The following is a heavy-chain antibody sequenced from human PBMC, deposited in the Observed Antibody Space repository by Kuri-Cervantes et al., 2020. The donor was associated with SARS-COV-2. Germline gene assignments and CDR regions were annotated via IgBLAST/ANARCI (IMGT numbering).Heavy chain of an antibody. J-gene: IGHJ4*02. Sequence: LSLXCAASGFTFSSYGMHWVRQAPGKGLEWVAVIWYXGSNKYYADSVKGRFTISRDNSKXXLYLQMNSLRAEDTAVYYCXGDLPYYYDXXGYDFDYWGQGTLVTVSS. V-gene: IGHV3-33*08. D-gene: IGHD3-22*01. CDR2: IWYXGSNK. CDR1: GFTFSSYG. CDR3: XGDLPYYYDXXGYDFDY.